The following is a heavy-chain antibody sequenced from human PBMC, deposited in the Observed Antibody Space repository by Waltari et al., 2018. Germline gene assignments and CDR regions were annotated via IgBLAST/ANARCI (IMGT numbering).Heavy chain of an antibody. D-gene: IGHD3-9*01. J-gene: IGHJ4*02. V-gene: IGHV3-74*01. CDR2: IHKDGTIT. CDR1: GFTSSDSW. Sequence: EVQLVESGGGLVQPGGSLRLSFAASGFTSSDSWVHWVRQVPGKGLVWVSRIHKDGTITSYADSVRGRFAISRDNAKNTVCLHMNSLRAEDTALYFCARELAWAGYYGLDYWGQGTLVTVSS. CDR3: ARELAWAGYYGLDY.